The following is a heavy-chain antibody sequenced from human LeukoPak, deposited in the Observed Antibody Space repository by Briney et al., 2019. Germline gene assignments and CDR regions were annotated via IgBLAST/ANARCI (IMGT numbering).Heavy chain of an antibody. D-gene: IGHD3-22*01. CDR2: ISSSSSYI. J-gene: IGHJ4*02. V-gene: IGHV3-21*01. CDR3: ARDGSSEYYYDSSGYYGY. Sequence: GGSLRLSCVASAFTVSSNCMSWVRQAPGKGLEWVSSISSSSSYIYYADSVKGRFTISRDNAKNSLYLQMNSLRAEDTAVYYCARDGSSEYYYDSSGYYGYWGQGTLVTVSS. CDR1: AFTVSSNC.